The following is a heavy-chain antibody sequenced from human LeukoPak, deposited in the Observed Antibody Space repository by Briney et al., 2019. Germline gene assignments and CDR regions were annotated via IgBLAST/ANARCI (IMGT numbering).Heavy chain of an antibody. CDR1: GFTVSSNY. D-gene: IGHD3-10*01. J-gene: IGHJ3*02. CDR2: IYSGGST. CDR3: ARDSGNSDAFDI. Sequence: GGSLRLSCAASGFTVSSNYMSWVRQAPGKGLEWVSVIYSGGSTYYADSVKGRFTISRDNSKNTLYLQMNSLRAEDTAVNYCARDSGNSDAFDIWGQGTMVTVSS. V-gene: IGHV3-66*01.